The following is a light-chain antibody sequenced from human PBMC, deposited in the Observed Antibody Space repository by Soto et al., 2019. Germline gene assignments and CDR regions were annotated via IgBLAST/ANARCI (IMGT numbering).Light chain of an antibody. CDR3: HQPETNPLT. V-gene: IGKV1-5*01. CDR2: DAS. Sequence: DIQMTQSPSTLSASVGDRVTITCRASQTISTWLAWYQHKPGKAPNLLIYDASTLMSGVPSRFSGSGSGTEITLTTSSLQPGDFATYYCHQPETNPLTFGQGTRLEIK. CDR1: QTISTW. J-gene: IGKJ5*01.